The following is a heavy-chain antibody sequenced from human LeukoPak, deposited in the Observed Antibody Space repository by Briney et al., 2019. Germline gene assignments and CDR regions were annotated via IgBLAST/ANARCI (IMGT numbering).Heavy chain of an antibody. CDR1: GFTFSSYS. J-gene: IGHJ5*02. V-gene: IGHV3-48*01. Sequence: PGGSLRLSCAASGFTFSSYSLNGVRQAPGEGLEWVSYISHSSSSKYYADSVKGRFTISRDNARNSLYLQMNSLSTEDTALYYCARDAASGNNWFDPWGQGTLVTVSS. CDR3: ARDAASGNNWFDP. CDR2: ISHSSSSK. D-gene: IGHD3-3*01.